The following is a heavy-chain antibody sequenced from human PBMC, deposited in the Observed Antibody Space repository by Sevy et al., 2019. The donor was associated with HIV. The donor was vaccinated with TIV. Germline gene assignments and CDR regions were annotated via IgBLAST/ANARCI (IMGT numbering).Heavy chain of an antibody. J-gene: IGHJ4*02. CDR1: GFTFSTYA. CDR3: ARAFGLRHFDY. CDR2: VSYGGNNK. V-gene: IGHV3-30*04. D-gene: IGHD5-12*01. Sequence: GSLRLSCAASGFTFSTYAIHWVRQAPGKGLEWVAVVSYGGNNKYYADSVKGRFTISRDNSKNTLYLQMNSLRAEDTAVYYCARAFGLRHFDYWGQGTLVTVSS.